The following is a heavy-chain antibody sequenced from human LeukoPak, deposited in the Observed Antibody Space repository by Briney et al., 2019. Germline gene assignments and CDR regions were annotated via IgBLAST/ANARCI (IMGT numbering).Heavy chain of an antibody. V-gene: IGHV1-2*02. D-gene: IGHD3-22*01. CDR2: INPNSGGT. J-gene: IGHJ4*02. CDR1: GYTFTGYY. CDR3: ARAPMIVVVFPPRLDY. Sequence: ASVKVSCKTSGYTFTGYYMHWVRQAPGQGLEWMGWINPNSGGTNYAQKFQDRVTMTGDTSISTAYMVLSRLTSDDTAVYYCARAPMIVVVFPPRLDYWGQGTLVTVSS.